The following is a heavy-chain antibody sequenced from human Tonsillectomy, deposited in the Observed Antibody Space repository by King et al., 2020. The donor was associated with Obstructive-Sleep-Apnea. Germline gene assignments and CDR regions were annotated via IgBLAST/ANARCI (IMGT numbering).Heavy chain of an antibody. V-gene: IGHV4-59*08. CDR1: GGSISSYY. J-gene: IGHJ3*02. CDR2: IYYSGST. Sequence: QLQLQESGPGLVKPSETLSLTCTVSGGSISSYYWSWIRQPPGKGLEWIGYIYYSGSTNYNLSLKSRVTISVDTSKNQFSLKLSSVTAADTAVYYCARSGYSSGWSDAFDIWGQGTMVTVSS. D-gene: IGHD6-19*01. CDR3: ARSGYSSGWSDAFDI.